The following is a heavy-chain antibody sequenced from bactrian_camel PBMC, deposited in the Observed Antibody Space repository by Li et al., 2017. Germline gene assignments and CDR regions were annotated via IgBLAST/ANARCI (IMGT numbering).Heavy chain of an antibody. J-gene: IGHJ4*01. D-gene: IGHD3*01. CDR3: AAGPAMQYVGPLRPLRYKY. CDR1: GYIANTYC. V-gene: IGHV3S25*01. CDR2: IDSEGGTT. Sequence: QLVESGGGSVQAGGSLTLSCASSGYIANTYCMAWFRQAPGKEREGVSAIDSEGGTTYADSVKGRVTITKDNANYTVYLQVDSLTPEDSAMYYCAAGPAMQYVGPLRPLRYKYWGQGTQVTVS.